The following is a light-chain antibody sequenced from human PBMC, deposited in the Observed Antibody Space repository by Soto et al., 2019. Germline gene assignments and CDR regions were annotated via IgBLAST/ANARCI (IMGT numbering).Light chain of an antibody. CDR3: TAWDDSRNGYV. Sequence: QSVLTQPPSASETPGQRVTISCSGSSSNIGGNNVNWYHQLPGTAPKLLIYSDNQRPSGVPDRFSGSKSGTSASLSISGLQSEDEADYYCTAWDDSRNGYVFGTGTKLTVL. V-gene: IGLV1-44*01. CDR1: SSNIGGNN. CDR2: SDN. J-gene: IGLJ1*01.